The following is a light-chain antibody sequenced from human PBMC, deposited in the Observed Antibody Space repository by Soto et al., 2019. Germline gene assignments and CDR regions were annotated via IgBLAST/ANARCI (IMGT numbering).Light chain of an antibody. CDR3: QKYNSAAWT. V-gene: IGKV1-27*01. CDR2: AAS. Sequence: DIQMTQSPSSLSASVGDRVTITCLASQGINNYLAWYQQKPGKVPKLLIYAASTLQSGVPSRFRGSGSGTDLPLTISSLQPEDVATYYCQKYNSAAWTFGQGTKVEIK. J-gene: IGKJ1*01. CDR1: QGINNY.